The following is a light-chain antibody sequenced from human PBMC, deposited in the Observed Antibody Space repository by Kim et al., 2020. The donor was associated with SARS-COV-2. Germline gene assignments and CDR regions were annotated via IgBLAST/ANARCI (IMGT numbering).Light chain of an antibody. V-gene: IGLV7-43*01. CDR2: TTN. J-gene: IGLJ3*02. Sequence: PGRTVTLTCASSTGVVTSGYFPNWSQQKPGQAPRSLIYTTNNIHSWTPARLSGSLLGGKAALTLSGVQPEDEAEYYCLLYYGGAWVFGGGTQLTVL. CDR3: LLYYGGAWV. CDR1: TGVVTSGYF.